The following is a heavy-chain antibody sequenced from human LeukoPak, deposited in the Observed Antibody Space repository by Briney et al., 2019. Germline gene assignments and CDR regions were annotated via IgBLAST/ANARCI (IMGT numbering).Heavy chain of an antibody. CDR1: GFTFSSYG. D-gene: IGHD1-26*01. V-gene: IGHV3-48*04. J-gene: IGHJ3*02. CDR3: ARDPVGAALGI. Sequence: GGSLRLSCAASGFTFSSYGMHWVRQAPGKGLEWVSYISSSSSTIYYADSVKGRFTISRDNAKNSLYLQMNSLRAEDTAVYYCARDPVGAALGIWGQGTMVTVSS. CDR2: ISSSSSTI.